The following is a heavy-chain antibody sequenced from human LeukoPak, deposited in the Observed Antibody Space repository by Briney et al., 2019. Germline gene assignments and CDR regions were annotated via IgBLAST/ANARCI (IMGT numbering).Heavy chain of an antibody. D-gene: IGHD3-16*01. J-gene: IGHJ4*02. V-gene: IGHV3-7*03. CDR3: ASGGHLDY. Sequence: PGGSLRLSYAASGLAFSRFWMSWVRQAPGKGMEWVANINEAGNEKNYVDSVRGRFTISRDNAKDSLYLQMNSLRAEDTAVYYCASGGHLDYWGQGAPVTVSS. CDR2: INEAGNEK. CDR1: GLAFSRFW.